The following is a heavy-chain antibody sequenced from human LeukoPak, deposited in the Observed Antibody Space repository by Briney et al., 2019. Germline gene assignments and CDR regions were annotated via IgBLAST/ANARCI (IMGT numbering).Heavy chain of an antibody. CDR3: TRIRDGHNWNFDL. V-gene: IGHV3-33*01. CDR2: IWYDGSSK. J-gene: IGHJ2*01. CDR1: GFNFSSYG. D-gene: IGHD5-24*01. Sequence: PGGSLRLSCAASGFNFSSYGMHWVRQAPGKGLEWVAVIWYDGSSKFHADSVKGRFTISRDNSKNTLSLQMSSLRAEDTAVYYCTRIRDGHNWNFDLWGRGALVTVSS.